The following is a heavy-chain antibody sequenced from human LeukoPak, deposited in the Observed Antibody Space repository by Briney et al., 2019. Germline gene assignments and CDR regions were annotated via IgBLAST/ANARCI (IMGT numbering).Heavy chain of an antibody. CDR3: ARDKGDYDDAFDI. Sequence: SETLSLTCAVYGGSFSGYYWSWIRQPPGKGLEWIGEIYHSGSTNYNPSLKSRVTISVDTSKNQLSLKLSSVTAADTAVYYCARDKGDYDDAFDIWGQGTMVTVSS. CDR1: GGSFSGYY. J-gene: IGHJ3*02. D-gene: IGHD4-17*01. V-gene: IGHV4-34*01. CDR2: IYHSGST.